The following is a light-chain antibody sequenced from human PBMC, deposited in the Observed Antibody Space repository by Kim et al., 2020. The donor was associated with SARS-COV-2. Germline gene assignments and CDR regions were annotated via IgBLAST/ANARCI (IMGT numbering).Light chain of an antibody. J-gene: IGLJ3*02. CDR2: DVS. CDR1: SSDIGTYRY. V-gene: IGLV2-14*03. Sequence: QSALTQPASVSGSPGQSITISCTGSSSDIGTYRYVSWYQQHPGKAPKLIIYDVSERPSGVSYRFSGSKSGNTASLTISGLQAEDEGDYYCSSYIRSSSFAFGGGPQLTVL. CDR3: SSYIRSSSFA.